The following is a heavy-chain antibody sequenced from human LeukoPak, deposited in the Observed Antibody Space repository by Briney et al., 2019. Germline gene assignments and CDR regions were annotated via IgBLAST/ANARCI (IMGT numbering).Heavy chain of an antibody. CDR1: GGSISSYY. CDR3: ARGQPSVAADPVGIAGVRRGYLNY. J-gene: IGHJ4*02. Sequence: KPSETLSLTCTVSGGSISSYYWSWIRQPPGKGLEWIGEINHSGSTNYNPSLKSRVTLSVDTSKNQFSLKLTSVTAADTAVYYCARGQPSVAADPVGIAGVRRGYLNYWGQGTLVTVSS. CDR2: INHSGST. D-gene: IGHD6-13*01. V-gene: IGHV4-34*01.